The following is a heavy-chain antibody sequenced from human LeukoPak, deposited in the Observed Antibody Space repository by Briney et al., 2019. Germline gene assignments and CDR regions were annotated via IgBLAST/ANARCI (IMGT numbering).Heavy chain of an antibody. D-gene: IGHD3-16*01. V-gene: IGHV4-59*01. CDR3: AGSRSYDYVWGSPQVPLYYFDY. CDR1: GGSISSYY. J-gene: IGHJ4*02. CDR2: IYYSGST. Sequence: PSETLSLTCTVSGGSISSYYWSWIRQPPGKGLEWIGYIYYSGSTNYNPSLKSRVTISVDTSKNQFSLKLSSVTAADTAVYYCAGSRSYDYVWGSPQVPLYYFDYWGQGTLVSVSS.